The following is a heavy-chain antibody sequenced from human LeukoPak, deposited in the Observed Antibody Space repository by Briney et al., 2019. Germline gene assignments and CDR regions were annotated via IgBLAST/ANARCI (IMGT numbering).Heavy chain of an antibody. CDR3: ATNRTTGGHRFDY. J-gene: IGHJ4*02. Sequence: GGSLRLSCTASGFTFSSFAMSWVRQAPGKGLDWVSAISGSGDSTSYADSVRGRFIISRDNSKNTLYLQMDSLRAKDTAVYYCATNRTTGGHRFDYWGQGTLVTVSS. D-gene: IGHD1-1*01. CDR2: ISGSGDST. CDR1: GFTFSSFA. V-gene: IGHV3-23*01.